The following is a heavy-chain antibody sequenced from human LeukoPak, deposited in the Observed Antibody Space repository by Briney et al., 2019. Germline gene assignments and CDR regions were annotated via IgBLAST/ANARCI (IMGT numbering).Heavy chain of an antibody. J-gene: IGHJ4*02. Sequence: ASVKVSCKVSGYTLTELSMHWVRQAPGKGLEWMGRFDPEDGETIYAQKFQGRVTMTEDASTNTAYMELSSLRSEDTAVYYCATADVAVAGTPDYWGQGTLVTVSS. D-gene: IGHD6-19*01. CDR3: ATADVAVAGTPDY. V-gene: IGHV1-24*01. CDR1: GYTLTELS. CDR2: FDPEDGET.